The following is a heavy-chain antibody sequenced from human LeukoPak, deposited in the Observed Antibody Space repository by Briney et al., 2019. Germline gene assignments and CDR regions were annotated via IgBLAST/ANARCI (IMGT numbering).Heavy chain of an antibody. CDR2: INSDGSST. V-gene: IGHV3-74*01. Sequence: GGSLRLSCAASGFTFSSYWMHWVRHAPGKGLVWVSRINSDGSSTSYAGSVKGRFTISRDNAKNTLYLQMNSLRAEDTAVYYCAREAANYDFWSGPNAFDIWGQRKMVTLSS. CDR3: AREAANYDFWSGPNAFDI. J-gene: IGHJ3*02. CDR1: GFTFSSYW. D-gene: IGHD3-3*01.